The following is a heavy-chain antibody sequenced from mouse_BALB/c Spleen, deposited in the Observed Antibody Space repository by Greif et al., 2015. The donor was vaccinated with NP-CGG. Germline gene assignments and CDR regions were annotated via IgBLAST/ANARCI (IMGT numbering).Heavy chain of an antibody. V-gene: IGHV1-7*01. Sequence: VQLQQSGAELAKPGASVKMSCKASGYTFTSYWMHWVKQRPGQGLEWIGYINPSTGYTECNQKFKDKATLTADKSSSTAYMQLSSLTSEDSAVYYCARYYYAMDYWGQGTSVTVSS. J-gene: IGHJ4*01. CDR3: ARYYYAMDY. CDR1: GYTFTSYW. CDR2: INPSTGYT.